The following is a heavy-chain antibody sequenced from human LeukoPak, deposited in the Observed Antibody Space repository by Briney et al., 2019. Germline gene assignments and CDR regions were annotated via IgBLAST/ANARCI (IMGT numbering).Heavy chain of an antibody. J-gene: IGHJ6*03. CDR2: ISSSSSYI. Sequence: NSGGSLRLSCAASGFTFSSYGMSWVRQAPGKGLEWVSSISSSSSYIYYADSVKGRFTISRDNAKNSLYLQMNSLRAEDTAVYYCARGIWNNGYSPYYYYMDVWGKGTTVTVSS. D-gene: IGHD1/OR15-1a*01. V-gene: IGHV3-21*01. CDR1: GFTFSSYG. CDR3: ARGIWNNGYSPYYYYMDV.